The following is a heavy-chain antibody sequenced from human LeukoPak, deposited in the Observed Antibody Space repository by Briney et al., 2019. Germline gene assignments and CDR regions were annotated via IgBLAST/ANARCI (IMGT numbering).Heavy chain of an antibody. V-gene: IGHV1-46*01. J-gene: IGHJ4*02. CDR1: GYSFTNNY. CDR2: IYPRDGST. Sequence: ASVKVSCKASGYSFTNNYIHWVRQAPGQGLEWMGMIYPRDGSTSYAQKFQGRVTVTSDTSTSTVHMELSSLRSEDTAVYYCAREGTGDGFFDYWGQGTLVTVSS. CDR3: AREGTGDGFFDY. D-gene: IGHD5-24*01.